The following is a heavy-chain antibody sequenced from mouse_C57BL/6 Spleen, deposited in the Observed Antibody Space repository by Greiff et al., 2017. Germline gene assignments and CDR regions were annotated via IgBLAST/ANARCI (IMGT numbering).Heavy chain of an antibody. V-gene: IGHV1-4*01. J-gene: IGHJ2*01. CDR3: ARWVYYDYFDY. CDR1: GYTFTSYT. Sequence: QVQLPQSGAELPPPGPPVNLSCKASGYTFTSYTMHWVKQRPAPSLEWIGYINLSSGYTKYSQKFKDKATLTADKSSSTAYMQLSSLTSDDSAVYYCARWVYYDYFDYWSQGTTLPVSS. D-gene: IGHD2-4*01. CDR2: INLSSGYT.